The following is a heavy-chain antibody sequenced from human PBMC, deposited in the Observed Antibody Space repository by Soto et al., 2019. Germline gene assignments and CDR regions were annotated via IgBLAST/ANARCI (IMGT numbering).Heavy chain of an antibody. CDR2: ISSSGSTI. Sequence: GGSLRLSCAASGFTFSSYEMNWVRQAPGKGLEWVSYISSSGSTIYCADSVKGRFTISRDNAKNSLYLQMNSLRAEDTAVYYCARDEDYGDYDYYFDYWGQGTLVTVSS. D-gene: IGHD4-17*01. CDR3: ARDEDYGDYDYYFDY. V-gene: IGHV3-48*03. CDR1: GFTFSSYE. J-gene: IGHJ4*02.